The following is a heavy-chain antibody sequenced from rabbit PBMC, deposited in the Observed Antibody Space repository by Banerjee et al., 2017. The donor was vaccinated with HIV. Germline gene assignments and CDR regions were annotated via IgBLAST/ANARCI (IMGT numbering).Heavy chain of an antibody. CDR2: IYTGSSATT. CDR3: ARDPDAGSSVYGFDL. Sequence: QSLEESGGGLVTPGGSLTLTCTASGFSFSSDYNMWWVRQAPGKGLEWIACIYTGSSATTYYASWAKGRFTISKTSSTTVTLQMTSLTAADTATYFCARDPDAGSSVYGFDLWGPGTLVTVS. J-gene: IGHJ4*01. V-gene: IGHV1S40*01. CDR1: GFSFSSDYN. D-gene: IGHD8-1*01.